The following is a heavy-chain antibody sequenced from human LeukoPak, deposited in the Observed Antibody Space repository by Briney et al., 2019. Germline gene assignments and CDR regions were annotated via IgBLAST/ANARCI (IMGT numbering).Heavy chain of an antibody. J-gene: IGHJ4*02. CDR1: GFTFSSYW. CDR3: ARGDRFDY. Sequence: AGGSLRLSCAASGFTFSSYWMHWVRQAPGKGLMWVSRINSDGSSTSYADSVKGRFTISRDNAKNTLYLQMNSLRAEDTAVYYCARGDRFDYWGQGTLVTVSS. CDR2: INSDGSST. D-gene: IGHD2-21*01. V-gene: IGHV3-74*01.